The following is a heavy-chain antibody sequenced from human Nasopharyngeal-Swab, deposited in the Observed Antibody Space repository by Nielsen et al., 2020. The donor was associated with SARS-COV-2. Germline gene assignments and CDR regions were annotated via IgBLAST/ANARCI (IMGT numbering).Heavy chain of an antibody. CDR3: AKGDRGDIRYGFDF. CDR2: INQSGTT. V-gene: IGHV4-34*01. Sequence: GSLRLSCAIYGGSFSSYYWHWIRQSPGQGLEWIGEINQSGTTNYHASLKSRVTISVDTSKNHFSLKLTSVTAADTAVYYCAKGDRGDIRYGFDFWGQGTLVTVSS. J-gene: IGHJ4*02. CDR1: GGSFSSYY. D-gene: IGHD2-15*01.